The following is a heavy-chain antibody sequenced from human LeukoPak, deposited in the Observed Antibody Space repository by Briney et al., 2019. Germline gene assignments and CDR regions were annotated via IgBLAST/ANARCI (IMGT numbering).Heavy chain of an antibody. Sequence: PSETLSLTCAVSGGSSSAYYWTWIRQPPGKGLEWIGEITQSGSTNYNPTLKSRVAISVDTSRDQFSLKLYSVTAADTAVYYCARSDKSGNYGYYFDYWGQGTLVTVSS. V-gene: IGHV4-34*01. CDR1: GGSSSAYY. D-gene: IGHD1-26*01. CDR3: ARSDKSGNYGYYFDY. CDR2: ITQSGST. J-gene: IGHJ4*02.